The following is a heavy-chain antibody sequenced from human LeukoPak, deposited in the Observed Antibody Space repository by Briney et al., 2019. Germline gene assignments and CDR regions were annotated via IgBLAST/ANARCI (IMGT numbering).Heavy chain of an antibody. CDR1: GFTISSYA. CDR3: AREEIFRVAVAGNWVDY. V-gene: IGHV3-30-3*01. CDR2: ISYDGSNK. D-gene: IGHD6-19*01. J-gene: IGHJ4*02. Sequence: PGGSLRLSCAASGFTISSYAMHWVRQAPGKGLEWVAVISYDGSNKYYADSVKGRFTISRDNSKNTPYLQMNSLRAEDTAVYYCAREEIFRVAVAGNWVDYWGQGTLVTVSS.